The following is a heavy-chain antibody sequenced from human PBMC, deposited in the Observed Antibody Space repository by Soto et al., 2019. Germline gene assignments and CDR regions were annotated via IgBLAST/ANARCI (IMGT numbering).Heavy chain of an antibody. CDR3: ARGGGDYDSSGSDY. D-gene: IGHD3-22*01. CDR1: GGSVSSGSYY. V-gene: IGHV4-61*01. CDR2: IYYSGST. J-gene: IGHJ4*02. Sequence: SETLSLTCTVSGGSVSSGSYYWSWIRQPPGKGLEWIGYIYYSGSTNYNPSLKSRGTISVDTSKNQFSLKLSSVTAADTAVYYCARGGGDYDSSGSDYWGQGTLVTVSS.